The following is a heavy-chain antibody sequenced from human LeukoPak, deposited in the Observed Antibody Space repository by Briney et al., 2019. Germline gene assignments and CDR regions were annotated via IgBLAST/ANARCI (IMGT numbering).Heavy chain of an antibody. CDR3: AKDNYYDSSGYFDY. CDR1: GFSFDDYV. V-gene: IGHV3-9*01. CDR2: ISWNSGSI. Sequence: PGTSLRLSCAASGFSFDDYVMHWVRQAPGNGLEWVSGISWNSGSIGYADSVKGRFTISRDNAKNSLYLQMNSLRAEDTALYYCAKDNYYDSSGYFDYWGQGTLVTVSS. J-gene: IGHJ4*02. D-gene: IGHD3-22*01.